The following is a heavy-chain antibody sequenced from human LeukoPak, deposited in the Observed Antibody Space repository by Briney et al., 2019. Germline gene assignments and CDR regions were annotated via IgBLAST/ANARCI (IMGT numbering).Heavy chain of an antibody. CDR1: GFTLSSYS. Sequence: PGGSLRLFCAASGFTLSSYSMNWVRQAPGEGLEGVSSISSNSSYIYYADSVKGRFTISRDNAKNSLYLQMNSLRAEDTAVYYCARHPATSNYFDYGGQGTLVTVS. CDR3: ARHPATSNYFDY. V-gene: IGHV3-21*01. CDR2: ISSNSSYI. J-gene: IGHJ4*02. D-gene: IGHD6-25*01.